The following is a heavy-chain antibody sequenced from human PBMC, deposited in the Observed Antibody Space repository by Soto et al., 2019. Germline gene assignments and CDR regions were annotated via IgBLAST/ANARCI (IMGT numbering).Heavy chain of an antibody. Sequence: QVQLVESGGGVVQPGRSLRLSCAASGFTFSDYAMHWVRQAPGKGLEWVAVISSDGNNKYYADSVRGRFTISRDNSKNTLYLHMNSLRAEDTAVFYWARPSGYSYGPLVDWGQGTLVTVSS. V-gene: IGHV3-30-3*01. CDR2: ISSDGNNK. CDR1: GFTFSDYA. CDR3: ARPSGYSYGPLVD. D-gene: IGHD5-18*01. J-gene: IGHJ4*02.